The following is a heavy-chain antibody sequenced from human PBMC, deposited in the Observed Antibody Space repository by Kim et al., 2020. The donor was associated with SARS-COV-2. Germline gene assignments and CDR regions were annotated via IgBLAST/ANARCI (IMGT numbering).Heavy chain of an antibody. J-gene: IGHJ6*02. V-gene: IGHV4-39*01. CDR2: IYYSGST. CDR1: GGSISSSSYY. D-gene: IGHD3-16*01. CDR3: ASSEGGFGSSYYYGMDV. Sequence: SETLSLTCTVSGGSISSSSYYWGWIRQPPGKGLEWIGSIYYSGSTYYNPSLKSRVTISVDTSKNQFSLKLSSVTAADTAVYYCASSEGGFGSSYYYGMDVWGQGTTVTVSS.